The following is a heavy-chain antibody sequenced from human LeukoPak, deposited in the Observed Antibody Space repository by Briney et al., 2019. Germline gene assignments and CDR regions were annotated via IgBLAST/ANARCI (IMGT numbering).Heavy chain of an antibody. CDR3: ACLRGIVVVPAASYYYYMDV. J-gene: IGHJ6*03. D-gene: IGHD2-2*01. Sequence: GLSLRLSCAASGFTFSSYEMNWVRQAPGKGLEWVSYIRSRGSPIYYADSVKGRFTISRDNAKNSLYLQMNSLRAEDTAVYYCACLRGIVVVPAASYYYYMDVWGKGTTVTVSS. CDR1: GFTFSSYE. CDR2: IRSRGSPI. V-gene: IGHV3-48*03.